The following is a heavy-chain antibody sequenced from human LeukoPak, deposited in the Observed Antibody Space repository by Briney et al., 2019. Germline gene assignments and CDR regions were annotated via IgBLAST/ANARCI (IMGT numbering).Heavy chain of an antibody. CDR2: VHLDGRT. CDR1: GGSVINTNW. Sequence: PSETLSLTCGVSGGSVINTNWWTWVRQPPGKGLEWIGEVHLDGRTNYNPSLESRLTMSVDVSENQGSLNLPSVTAADTAVYYCAREGGFYRPLDYSGQGTLVTVSS. V-gene: IGHV4-4*02. D-gene: IGHD3-3*01. CDR3: AREGGFYRPLDY. J-gene: IGHJ4*02.